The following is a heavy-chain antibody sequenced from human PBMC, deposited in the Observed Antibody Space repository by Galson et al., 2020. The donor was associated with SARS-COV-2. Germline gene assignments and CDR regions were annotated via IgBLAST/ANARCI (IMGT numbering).Heavy chain of an antibody. CDR3: ARVLYYYDSSGYYELDY. CDR2: ISYDGSNK. Sequence: GESLKISCAASGFTFSSYAMHLVRQAPGKGLEWVAVISYDGSNKYYADSVNGRFTISRDNSKNTLYLQMNSLRAEDTAVYYCARVLYYYDSSGYYELDYWGQGTMVTVSS. CDR1: GFTFSSYA. D-gene: IGHD3-22*01. J-gene: IGHJ4*02. V-gene: IGHV3-30-3*01.